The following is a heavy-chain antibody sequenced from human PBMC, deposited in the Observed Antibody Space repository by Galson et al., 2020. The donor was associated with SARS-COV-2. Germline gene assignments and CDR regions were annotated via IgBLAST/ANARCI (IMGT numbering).Heavy chain of an antibody. CDR1: GGTFSSYA. D-gene: IGHD3-9*01. CDR2: IIPILGIA. V-gene: IGHV1-69*10. Sequence: SVKVSCKASGGTFSSYAISWVRQAPGQGLEWMGGIIPILGIANYAQKFQGRVTITADKSTSTAYMELSSLRSEDTAVYYCARGWTGPTQNWFDPWGQGTLVTVSS. J-gene: IGHJ5*02. CDR3: ARGWTGPTQNWFDP.